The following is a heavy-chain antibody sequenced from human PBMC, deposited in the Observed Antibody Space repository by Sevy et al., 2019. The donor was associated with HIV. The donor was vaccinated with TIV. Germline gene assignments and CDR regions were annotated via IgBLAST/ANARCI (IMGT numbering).Heavy chain of an antibody. Sequence: GGSLRLSCAASGFTFSSFAMGWVRQAPGKGLNLISVISGTGDYTYYADSVKGRFTISRDNSKNTLFLQMNSLRAEDTAIFYCAKKMGGGSGMAFLVDYWGQGTLVTVSS. CDR3: AKKMGGGSGMAFLVDY. V-gene: IGHV3-23*01. J-gene: IGHJ4*02. CDR1: GFTFSSFA. D-gene: IGHD5-18*01. CDR2: ISGTGDYT.